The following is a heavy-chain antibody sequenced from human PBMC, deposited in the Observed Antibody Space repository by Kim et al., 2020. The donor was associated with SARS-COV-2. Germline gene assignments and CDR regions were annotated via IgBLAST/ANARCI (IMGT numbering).Heavy chain of an antibody. CDR3: AKDSRQFYDPLFPYFRH. Sequence: GGSLRLSCAASGFTFSSYGMHWVRQAPGKGLEWVAVISYDGSNKYYADSVKGRFTISRDNSKNTLYLQMNSLRAEDTAVYYCAKDSRQFYDPLFPYFRHWGQGTLVTVSS. CDR2: ISYDGSNK. CDR1: GFTFSSYG. J-gene: IGHJ1*01. V-gene: IGHV3-30*18. D-gene: IGHD3-22*01.